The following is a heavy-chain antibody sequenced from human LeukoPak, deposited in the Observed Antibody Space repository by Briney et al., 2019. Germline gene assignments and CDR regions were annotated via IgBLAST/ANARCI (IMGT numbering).Heavy chain of an antibody. CDR1: GFSLIDYN. CDR3: ARGVHRDISGWHFDF. V-gene: IGHV3-48*02. CDR2: ISSSSSAM. D-gene: IGHD6-19*01. Sequence: GGSLRLSCAASGFSLIDYNMNWVRQAPGKGLEWVSYISSSSSAMNYADSARGRFTISRDNAKNSLYLQMKSLREEDTAVYFCARGVHRDISGWHFDFWGQGTLVTVYS. J-gene: IGHJ4*02.